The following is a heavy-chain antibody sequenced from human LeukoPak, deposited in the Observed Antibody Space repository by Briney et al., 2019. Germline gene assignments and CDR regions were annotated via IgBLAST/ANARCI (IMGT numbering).Heavy chain of an antibody. Sequence: SQTLSLTCTVSGGSISSGSYYWRWIRQPAGKGLEWIGRIYTSGSTNYNPSLKSRVTISVDTFKNQFSLKLSSVTAADTAVYYCARDGNYYDSSGPFDYWGQGTLVTVSS. CDR3: ARDGNYYDSSGPFDY. CDR1: GGSISSGSYY. CDR2: IYTSGST. V-gene: IGHV4-61*02. D-gene: IGHD3-22*01. J-gene: IGHJ4*02.